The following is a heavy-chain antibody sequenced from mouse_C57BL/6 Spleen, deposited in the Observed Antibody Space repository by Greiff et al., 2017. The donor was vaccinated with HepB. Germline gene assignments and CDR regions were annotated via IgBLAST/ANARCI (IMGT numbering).Heavy chain of an antibody. Sequence: QVHVKQPGTELVKPGASVKLSCKASGYTFTSYWMHWVKQRPGQGLEWIGNINPSNGGTNYNEKFKSKATLTVDKSSSTAYMQLSSLTSEDSAVYYCARGGDGYYVAWFAYWGQGTLVTVSA. J-gene: IGHJ3*01. D-gene: IGHD2-3*01. CDR1: GYTFTSYW. CDR3: ARGGDGYYVAWFAY. CDR2: INPSNGGT. V-gene: IGHV1-53*01.